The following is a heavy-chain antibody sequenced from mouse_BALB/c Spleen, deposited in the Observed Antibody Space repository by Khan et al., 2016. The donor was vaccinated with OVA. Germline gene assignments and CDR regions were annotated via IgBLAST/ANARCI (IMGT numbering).Heavy chain of an antibody. V-gene: IGHV3-2*02. CDR1: GYSITSEYT. J-gene: IGHJ3*01. Sequence: EVQLQESGPGLVKPSQSLSLTCTVTGYSITSEYTWNWIRQFPGSKLEWMGFISYSGNTRYNPSLKSRISITRDKSKNQFFLRLHSVTSEDTATYYCARKDYYDYDPFPYWGQGTLVTVSA. CDR3: ARKDYYDYDPFPY. D-gene: IGHD2-4*01. CDR2: ISYSGNT.